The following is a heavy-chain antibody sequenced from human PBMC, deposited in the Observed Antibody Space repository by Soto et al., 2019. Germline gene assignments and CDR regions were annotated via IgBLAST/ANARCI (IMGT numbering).Heavy chain of an antibody. CDR3: ATHCSSTSCYPGVPGYYYGMDV. J-gene: IGHJ6*02. V-gene: IGHV1-69*13. CDR1: GGTFSSYA. Sequence: SVKVSCKASGGTFSSYAISWVRQAPGQGLEWMGGIIPIFGTANYAQKFQGRVTITADESTSTAYMELSSLRSEDTAVYYCATHCSSTSCYPGVPGYYYGMDVWGQGTTVPVSS. CDR2: IIPIFGTA. D-gene: IGHD2-2*01.